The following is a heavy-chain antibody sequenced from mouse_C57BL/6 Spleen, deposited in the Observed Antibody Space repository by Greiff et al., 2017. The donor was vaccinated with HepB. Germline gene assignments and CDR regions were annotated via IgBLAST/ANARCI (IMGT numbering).Heavy chain of an antibody. J-gene: IGHJ2*01. CDR1: GYTFTDYE. CDR3: TTAQATCFDY. V-gene: IGHV1-15*01. Sequence: VQLQESGAELVRPGASVTLSCKASGYTFTDYEMHWVKQTPVHGLEWIGAIDPETGGTAYNQKFKGKAILTADKSSSTAYMELRSLTSEDSAVYYCTTAQATCFDYWGQGTTLTVSS. D-gene: IGHD3-2*02. CDR2: IDPETGGT.